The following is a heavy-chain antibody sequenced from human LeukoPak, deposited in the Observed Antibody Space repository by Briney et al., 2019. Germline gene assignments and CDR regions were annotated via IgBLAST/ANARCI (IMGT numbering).Heavy chain of an antibody. CDR3: ARQDGYPALGWFDP. CDR1: GGSISGYY. D-gene: IGHD5-24*01. Sequence: PSETLSLTCTVSGGSISGYYWSWIRQPPGKGLEWIGYIYTSGSTNYNPSLKSRVTISVDTSKNQFSLKLSSVTAADTAVYYYARQDGYPALGWFDPWGQGTLVTVSS. J-gene: IGHJ5*02. CDR2: IYTSGST. V-gene: IGHV4-4*09.